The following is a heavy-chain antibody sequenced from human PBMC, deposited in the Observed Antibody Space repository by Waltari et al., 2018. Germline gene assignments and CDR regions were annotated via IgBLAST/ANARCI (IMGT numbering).Heavy chain of an antibody. CDR1: GGSISGQY. J-gene: IGHJ4*02. CDR2: IYYSGST. V-gene: IGHV4-59*11. D-gene: IGHD3-9*01. CDR3: ARGDILTGYSGYYFDY. Sequence: QVQLQESGPGLVKPSENLSLPCTVSGGSISGQYWSWIRQPPGKGLEWIGYIYYSGSTNYNPSPKSRVTISLDMSKNQFSLKLSSGTAADTAVYYCARGDILTGYSGYYFDYWGQGILVTVAS.